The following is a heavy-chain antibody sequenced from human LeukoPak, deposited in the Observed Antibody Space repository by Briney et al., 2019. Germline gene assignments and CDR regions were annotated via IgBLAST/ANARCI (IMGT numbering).Heavy chain of an antibody. CDR3: ATSTRGGEGY. CDR1: GFTFSSYS. CDR2: ISSSSSNI. Sequence: PGGSLRLSCAASGFTFSSYSMNWVRQAPGKGLEWVSSISSSSSNIYYADSVKGRFTISRDNAKSSLYLQMNSLRAEDTAVYYCATSTRGGEGYWGQGTLVTVSS. D-gene: IGHD2-21*01. J-gene: IGHJ4*02. V-gene: IGHV3-21*01.